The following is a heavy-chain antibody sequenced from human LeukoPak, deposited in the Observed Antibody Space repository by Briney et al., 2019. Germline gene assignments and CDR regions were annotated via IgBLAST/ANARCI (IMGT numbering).Heavy chain of an antibody. CDR1: GYTFTSYA. Sequence: ASVKVSCKASGYTFTSYAMNWVRQAPGQGLEWMGWINPNSGGTNYAQKFQGRVTMTRDTSISSVYMELSGLRSDDTAVYFCARDYFDSSGYYRHWGQGTLVTVSS. CDR3: ARDYFDSSGYYRH. V-gene: IGHV1-2*02. D-gene: IGHD3-22*01. J-gene: IGHJ4*02. CDR2: INPNSGGT.